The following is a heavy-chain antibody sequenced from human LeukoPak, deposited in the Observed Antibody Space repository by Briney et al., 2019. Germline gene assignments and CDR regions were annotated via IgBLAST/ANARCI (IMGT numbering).Heavy chain of an antibody. D-gene: IGHD6-25*01. V-gene: IGHV3-64*01. CDR1: GFTFNRFA. J-gene: IGHJ4*02. CDR2: INNNGDST. CDR3: ARDGGYSSACFDN. Sequence: GGSLRLSCVASGFTFNRFAMHWVRQAPGKGLEYVSAINNNGDSTYYAKSVKGRFTISRDNSKNALYLQMGSLRTEDMAVYYCARDGGYSSACFDNWGQGTLVTVSS.